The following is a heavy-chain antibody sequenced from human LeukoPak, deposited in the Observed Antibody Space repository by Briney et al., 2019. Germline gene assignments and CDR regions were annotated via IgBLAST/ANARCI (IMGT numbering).Heavy chain of an antibody. CDR1: GFTFSSSA. V-gene: IGHV3-21*01. CDR2: INNVASHI. CDR3: ARGRNDYGSENYYQIYPFDY. Sequence: PGGSLRLSCAASGFTFSSSAMNWVRQAPGKGLEWVSSINNVASHIYYAHSVKGRFTISRDNAKNSLYLQMNSLRVEDTAVYYCARGRNDYGSENYYQIYPFDYWGQGTLVTVSS. D-gene: IGHD3-10*01. J-gene: IGHJ4*02.